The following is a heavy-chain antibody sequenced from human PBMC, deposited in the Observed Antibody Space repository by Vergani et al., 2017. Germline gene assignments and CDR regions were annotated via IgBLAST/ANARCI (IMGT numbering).Heavy chain of an antibody. D-gene: IGHD6-13*01. CDR3: AREAAPRSYYYYYYMDV. V-gene: IGHV3-30*04. CDR1: GFTFSSYA. CDR2: ISYDGSNK. J-gene: IGHJ6*03. Sequence: QVQLVESGGGVVQPGRSLRLSCAASGFTFSSYAMHWVRQAPGKGLEWVAVISYDGSNKYYADSVKGRFTISRDNSKNTLYLQMNSLRAEDTAVYYCAREAAPRSYYYYYYMDVWGKGP.